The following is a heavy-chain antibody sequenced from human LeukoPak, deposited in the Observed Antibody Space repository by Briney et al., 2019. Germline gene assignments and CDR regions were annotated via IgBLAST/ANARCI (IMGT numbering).Heavy chain of an antibody. J-gene: IGHJ6*04. V-gene: IGHV3-9*01. CDR3: ARRLFRFGGPEGAFDF. D-gene: IGHD2-15*01. CDR2: ISWNSGSL. Sequence: GGSLRLSCATSGFTFNDSAMHWVRQAPGKGLEWVSGISWNSGSLGYADSVKGRFTISRDNAKNSLNLQMNSLRAEDTALYYCARRLFRFGGPEGAFDFCGKGTTVTVSS. CDR1: GFTFNDSA.